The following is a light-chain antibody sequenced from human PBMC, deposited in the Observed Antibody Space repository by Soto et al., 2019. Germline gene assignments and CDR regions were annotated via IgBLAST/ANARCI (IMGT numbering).Light chain of an antibody. V-gene: IGLV2-8*01. CDR1: SSDVGAYNYNY. CDR3: SSFGGNEYPYV. Sequence: QSALPQPPSASGSPGQSVIISCTGTSSDVGAYNYNYVSWYQQHPGKAPKLLIYEVKKRPSGVPDRFSGSKSGNTASLTVSGLQAEDEADYYCSSFGGNEYPYVFGSGTKVTVL. J-gene: IGLJ1*01. CDR2: EVK.